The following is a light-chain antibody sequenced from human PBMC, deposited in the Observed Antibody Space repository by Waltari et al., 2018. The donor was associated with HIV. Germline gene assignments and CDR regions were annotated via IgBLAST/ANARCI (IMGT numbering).Light chain of an antibody. V-gene: IGLV2-14*03. CDR2: DVS. J-gene: IGLJ1*01. CDR3: SSYTSSSSYV. CDR1: SSDVGGYNY. Sequence: QSALTQPASVSGSPGQSITISCTGTSSDVGGYNYVSWYQQHPGKAPKLMIYDVSNRPSAVPSRFSGSKSGNTASLTISGLQSEDVADYYCSSYTSSSSYVFGPGTKVIVL.